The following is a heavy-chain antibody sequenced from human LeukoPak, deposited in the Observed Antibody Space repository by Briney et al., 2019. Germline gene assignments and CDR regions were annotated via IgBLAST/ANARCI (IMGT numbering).Heavy chain of an antibody. J-gene: IGHJ6*02. CDR1: GGSFSGYY. D-gene: IGHD2-2*01. V-gene: IGHV4-34*01. CDR3: ARGCSSTSGYYYYGMDV. CDR2: INHSGST. Sequence: SETLSFTCAVYGGSFSGYYWSWIRQPPGKGLEWIGEINHSGSTNYNPSLKSRVTISVDTSKNQFSLKLSSVTAADTAVYYCARGCSSTSGYYYYGMDVWGQGTTVTVSS.